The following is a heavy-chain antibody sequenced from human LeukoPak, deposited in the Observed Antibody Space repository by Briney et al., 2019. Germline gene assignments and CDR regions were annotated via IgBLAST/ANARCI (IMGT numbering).Heavy chain of an antibody. Sequence: PSETLSLTCAVSGYSISSGYYWGWIRQPPGKGLEWIGSIYHSGSTYYNPSLKSRVTISVDTSKNQFSLKLSSVIAADTAMYYCARGVGIDYWGQGTLVTVSS. CDR2: IYHSGST. D-gene: IGHD2-15*01. CDR3: ARGVGIDY. V-gene: IGHV4-38-2*01. CDR1: GYSISSGYY. J-gene: IGHJ4*02.